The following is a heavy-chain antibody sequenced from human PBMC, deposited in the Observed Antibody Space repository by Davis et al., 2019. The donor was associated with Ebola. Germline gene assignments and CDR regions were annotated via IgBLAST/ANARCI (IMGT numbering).Heavy chain of an antibody. D-gene: IGHD6-13*01. J-gene: IGHJ3*02. V-gene: IGHV3-9*01. Sequence: SLKISCAASGFTFDDYAMHWVRQAPGKGLEWVSGISWNSGSIGYADSVKGRFTISRDNPKNSLYLQMNSLRAEDTALYYCAKEGYSSSWYGWGAFDIWGQGTTVTVSS. CDR2: ISWNSGSI. CDR3: AKEGYSSSWYGWGAFDI. CDR1: GFTFDDYA.